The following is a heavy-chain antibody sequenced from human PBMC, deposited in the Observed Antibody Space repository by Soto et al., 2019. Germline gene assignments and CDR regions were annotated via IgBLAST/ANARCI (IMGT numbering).Heavy chain of an antibody. CDR3: AKDLHWYGMDV. J-gene: IGHJ6*02. CDR1: GFTFGNYF. CDR2: ISSNGGRT. V-gene: IGHV3-23*01. Sequence: EVQLLESGGGLVQPGESLRLSCAASGFTFGNYFMNWVRQAPGKGLEWVSDISSNGGRTHYADSVRGRFTISGGNSRNILSLQMSSLRAEDTALYYCAKDLHWYGMDVWGQGTTVTVSS. D-gene: IGHD1-1*01.